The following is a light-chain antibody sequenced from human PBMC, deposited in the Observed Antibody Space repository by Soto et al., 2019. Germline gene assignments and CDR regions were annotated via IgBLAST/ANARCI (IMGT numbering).Light chain of an antibody. CDR1: QGSSTY. Sequence: IQMTLSASSVSESTGDRVTITCRASQGSSTYLNWYQQKPGKAPKLLIYAASSLQSGVPSRFSGSGSETDFTLTISSLQPEDFATYSCQQSYSTTWTFGQGTKVDI. V-gene: IGKV1-39*01. CDR3: QQSYSTTWT. J-gene: IGKJ1*01. CDR2: AAS.